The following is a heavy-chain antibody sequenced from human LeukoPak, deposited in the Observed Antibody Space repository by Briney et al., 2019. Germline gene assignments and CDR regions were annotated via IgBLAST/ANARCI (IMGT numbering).Heavy chain of an antibody. D-gene: IGHD6-19*01. Sequence: SETLSLTCTVSGGSISTYYWTWIRQPPGKGLEWIGCIYPSGSTNYNPSLKSRVTISVDTSNNQFSLKLSSVTAADTAVYYCARGSAWYPFWGQGTLVTVSS. J-gene: IGHJ4*02. V-gene: IGHV4-59*01. CDR3: ARGSAWYPF. CDR1: GGSISTYY. CDR2: IYPSGST.